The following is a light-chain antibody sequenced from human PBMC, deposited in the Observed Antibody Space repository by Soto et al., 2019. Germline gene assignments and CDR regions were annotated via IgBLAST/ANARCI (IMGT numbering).Light chain of an antibody. CDR1: HSVSSTY. Sequence: EIVLTQSPGTLSLSPGERATLSCRASHSVSSTYLAWYQQKPGQAPRLLIYGASSRATGIPDRFSGSGSGTDFTLTISGLEPEDFAVYYCQQYGSSPPWTFGQGTKVEIK. V-gene: IGKV3-20*01. CDR2: GAS. J-gene: IGKJ1*01. CDR3: QQYGSSPPWT.